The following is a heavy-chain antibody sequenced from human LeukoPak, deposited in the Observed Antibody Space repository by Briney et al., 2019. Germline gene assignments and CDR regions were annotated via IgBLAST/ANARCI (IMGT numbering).Heavy chain of an antibody. Sequence: GSLRLSCAASGFTFSSSWMHWVRQAPEKGLVRVSRINSDGSSTSYADSVKGRFTISRDNAKNTLFLQMNSLRAEDTAVYYCAQPLPRSPETAAARAFGNWGQGSLVTVSS. CDR3: AQPLPRSPETAAARAFGN. CDR1: GFTFSSSW. V-gene: IGHV3-74*01. CDR2: INSDGSST. J-gene: IGHJ4*02. D-gene: IGHD6-13*01.